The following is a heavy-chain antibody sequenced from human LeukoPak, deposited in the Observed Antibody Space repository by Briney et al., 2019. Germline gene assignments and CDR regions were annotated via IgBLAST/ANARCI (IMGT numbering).Heavy chain of an antibody. D-gene: IGHD3-10*01. V-gene: IGHV3-64*01. J-gene: IGHJ4*02. Sequence: PGGSLRLSCAAFGFTFSDYAMHWVRQAPGKGLEYVSAISTDGGGTYYVNSVKGRFTISRDNSKNTLYLQMGSLRAEDMAAYYCARYGSGSYYHYWGQGTLVTVSS. CDR2: ISTDGGGT. CDR3: ARYGSGSYYHY. CDR1: GFTFSDYA.